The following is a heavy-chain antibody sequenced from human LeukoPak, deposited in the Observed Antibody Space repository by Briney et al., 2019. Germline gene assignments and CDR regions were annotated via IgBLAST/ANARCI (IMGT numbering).Heavy chain of an antibody. CDR1: GGSISSSSYS. CDR2: IYHSGRT. V-gene: IGHV4-39*01. J-gene: IGHJ6*02. CDR3: ARGVARLVRSYYYGMDV. Sequence: SETLSLTCTVSGGSISSSSYSWGWIRQSPGKGLEWIGTIYHSGRTSYFPSLRTRVTISVDTSKNQFSLKLNSVTAADTAVYYCARGVARLVRSYYYGMDVWGQGTTVTVSS. D-gene: IGHD6-19*01.